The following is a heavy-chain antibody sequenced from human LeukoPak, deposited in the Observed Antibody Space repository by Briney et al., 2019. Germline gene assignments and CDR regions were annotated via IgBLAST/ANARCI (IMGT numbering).Heavy chain of an antibody. CDR2: INQDGSEK. D-gene: IGHD6-19*01. CDR1: GFSFSTYS. Sequence: GGSLRLPCVASGFSFSTYSFYWVRQAPGEGLEGVANINQDGSEKCYVDSVKGRFIISRDNAKNSLYLQMNSLRAEDTAAYYCARDVPRSRWALDSWGQGTLVTVSS. CDR3: ARDVPRSRWALDS. V-gene: IGHV3-7*01. J-gene: IGHJ4*02.